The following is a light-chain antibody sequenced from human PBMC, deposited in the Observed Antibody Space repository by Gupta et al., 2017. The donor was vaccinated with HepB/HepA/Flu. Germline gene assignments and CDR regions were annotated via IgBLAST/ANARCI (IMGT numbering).Light chain of an antibody. CDR1: QSVLSSSNNKNY. J-gene: IGKJ1*01. CDR3: RQYDATPRT. Sequence: DIVMTQSPDSLAVSLGERATINCKPSQSVLSSSNNKNYLAWYQQKPGQPPKLLIYWASTRESGVPDRISGSGSGTDFTLTISSLQAEDVAVYYCRQYDATPRTFGQGTKVEIK. V-gene: IGKV4-1*01. CDR2: WAS.